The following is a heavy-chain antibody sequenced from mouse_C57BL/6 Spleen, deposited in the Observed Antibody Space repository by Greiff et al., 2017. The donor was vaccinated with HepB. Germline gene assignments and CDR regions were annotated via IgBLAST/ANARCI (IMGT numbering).Heavy chain of an antibody. CDR1: GYTFTDYN. CDR3: ARKEAAQATFAY. V-gene: IGHV1-18*01. J-gene: IGHJ3*01. D-gene: IGHD3-2*02. Sequence: EVQLQESGPELVKPGASVKIPCKASGYTFTDYNMDWVKQSHGKSLEWIGDINPNNGGTIYNQKFKGKATLTVDKSSSTAYMELRSLTSEDTAVYYWARKEAAQATFAYWGQGTLVTVSA. CDR2: INPNNGGT.